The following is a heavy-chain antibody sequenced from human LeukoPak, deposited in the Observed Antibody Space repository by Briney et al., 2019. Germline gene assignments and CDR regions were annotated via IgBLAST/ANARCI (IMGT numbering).Heavy chain of an antibody. D-gene: IGHD3-3*01. CDR3: ARVDGFWSGYYTGGDYYYYMDV. CDR2: ISAYNGNT. Sequence: VASVKVSCKASGYTFTSYGISWVRQAPGQGLEWMGWISAYNGNTNYAQKLQGRVTMTTDTSTSTAYMELRSLRSDDTAVYYCARVDGFWSGYYTGGDYYYYMDVWGKGTTVTVSS. CDR1: GYTFTSYG. J-gene: IGHJ6*03. V-gene: IGHV1-18*01.